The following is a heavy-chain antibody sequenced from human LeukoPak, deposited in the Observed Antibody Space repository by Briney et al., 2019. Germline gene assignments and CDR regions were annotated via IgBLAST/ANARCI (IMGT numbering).Heavy chain of an antibody. J-gene: IGHJ4*02. D-gene: IGHD6-19*01. CDR2: IRSKANSYAT. CDR3: TRSYIAVAGDGFDY. CDR1: GFTFSGSA. Sequence: GGSLRLSCAASGFTFSGSAMHWVRQASGKGLEWVGRIRSKANSYATAYAASVKGWFTISRDDSKNTAYLQMNSLKTEDTAVYYCTRSYIAVAGDGFDYWGQGTLVTVSS. V-gene: IGHV3-73*01.